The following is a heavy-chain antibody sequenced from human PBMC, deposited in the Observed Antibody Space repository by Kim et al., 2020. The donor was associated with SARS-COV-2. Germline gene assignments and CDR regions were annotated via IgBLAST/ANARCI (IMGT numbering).Heavy chain of an antibody. Sequence: GGSLRLSCAASGFTFSSYSMNWVRQAPGKGLEWVSSISSSSSYIYYADSVKGRFTISRDNAKNSLYLQMNSLRAEDTAVYYCARADSGPYYYYGMDFWGQGTTVTVSS. CDR2: ISSSSSYI. D-gene: IGHD6-19*01. J-gene: IGHJ6*02. V-gene: IGHV3-21*01. CDR1: GFTFSSYS. CDR3: ARADSGPYYYYGMDF.